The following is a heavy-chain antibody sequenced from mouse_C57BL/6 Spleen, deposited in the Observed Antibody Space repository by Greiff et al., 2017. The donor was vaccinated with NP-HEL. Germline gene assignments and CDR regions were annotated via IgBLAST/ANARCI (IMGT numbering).Heavy chain of an antibody. J-gene: IGHJ4*01. V-gene: IGHV1-59*01. CDR1: GYTFTSYW. D-gene: IGHD6-1*01. CDR2: IDPSDSYT. Sequence: VQLQQSGAELVRPGTSVKLSCKASGYTFTSYWMHWVKQRPGQGLEWIGVIDPSDSYTNYNQKFKGKATLTVDTSSSTAYMQLSSLTSEDSAVYYCARPPSQPYYAMDYWGQGTSVTVSS. CDR3: ARPPSQPYYAMDY.